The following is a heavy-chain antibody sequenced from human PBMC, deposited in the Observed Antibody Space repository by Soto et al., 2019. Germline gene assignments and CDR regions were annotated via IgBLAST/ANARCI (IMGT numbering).Heavy chain of an antibody. CDR1: SASIITEQR. J-gene: IGHJ4*02. CDR3: ARSFGWYAIDH. Sequence: QMQLQESGPGLVKPSETLSLTCAVSSASIITEQRWTWVRQPPGKGLEWIGEIHHSGSTNNNPSLRSRVTMSVDKSKNQFSLNLNSVTAADTALYDWARSFGWYAIDHWGQGTLVIVSS. V-gene: IGHV4-4*02. D-gene: IGHD6-19*01. CDR2: IHHSGST.